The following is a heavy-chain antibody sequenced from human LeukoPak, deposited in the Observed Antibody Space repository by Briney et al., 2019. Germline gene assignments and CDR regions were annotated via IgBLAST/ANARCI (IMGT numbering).Heavy chain of an antibody. D-gene: IGHD4/OR15-4a*01. Sequence: PSETQSLTCTVSGGSISSYYWSWIRQPPGKGLEWIGYIYYSGSTNYNPSLKSRVTISVDTSKNQFSLKVSSVTAAITAVYYCARAPGNDYYPYYYMDVWGKGTTVTVSS. V-gene: IGHV4-59*01. CDR3: ARAPGNDYYPYYYMDV. J-gene: IGHJ6*03. CDR1: GGSISSYY. CDR2: IYYSGST.